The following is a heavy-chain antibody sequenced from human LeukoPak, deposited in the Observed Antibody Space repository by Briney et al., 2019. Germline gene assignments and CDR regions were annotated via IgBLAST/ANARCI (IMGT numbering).Heavy chain of an antibody. Sequence: GASVKVSCTASGYTFTSYGISWVRQAPGQGLEWMGWISAYNGNTNYAQKLQGRVTMTTDTSTSTAYMELRSLRSDDSAVYYCARDSDCSSTSCYEGYYYYGMDVWGQGTTVTVSS. J-gene: IGHJ6*02. CDR2: ISAYNGNT. CDR1: GYTFTSYG. CDR3: ARDSDCSSTSCYEGYYYYGMDV. D-gene: IGHD2-2*01. V-gene: IGHV1-18*01.